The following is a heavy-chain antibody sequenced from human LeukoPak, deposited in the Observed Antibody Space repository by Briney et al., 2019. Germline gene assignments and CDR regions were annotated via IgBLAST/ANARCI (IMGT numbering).Heavy chain of an antibody. Sequence: PSETLSLTCTVSGGSISSYHWSWIRQPPGKGLEWIGYIYYSGSTNYNPSLKSRVTISVDTSKNQFSLKLSSVTAADTAVYYCAREDRYCTNGVCYYFDYWGQGTLVTVSS. D-gene: IGHD2-8*01. V-gene: IGHV4-59*01. CDR2: IYYSGST. J-gene: IGHJ4*02. CDR1: GGSISSYH. CDR3: AREDRYCTNGVCYYFDY.